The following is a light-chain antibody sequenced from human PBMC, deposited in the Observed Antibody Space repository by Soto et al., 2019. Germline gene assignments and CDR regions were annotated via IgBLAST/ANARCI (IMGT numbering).Light chain of an antibody. CDR2: GAS. Sequence: IVLTQSPGTLCLSLGERATLASRTSQSVSSSYLVWYQQKPGQAPRLLVYGASSTATGIPARFSGSGSGTDFTLTISSLEPEDFAVYYCQQRSNWPKLTFGGGTKVDI. CDR1: QSVSSSY. CDR3: QQRSNWPKLT. J-gene: IGKJ4*01. V-gene: IGKV3-11*01.